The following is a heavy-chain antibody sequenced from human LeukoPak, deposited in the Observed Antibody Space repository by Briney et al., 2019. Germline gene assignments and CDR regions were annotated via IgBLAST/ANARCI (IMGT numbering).Heavy chain of an antibody. Sequence: SETLSLTCTVSGGSISSYYWSWIRQPPGKGLEWIGCIYYSGSTNYNPSLKSRVTISVDTSKNQFSLKLSSVTAADTAVYYCARISGVRYYYGMDVGGQGTTVTVSS. J-gene: IGHJ6*02. CDR2: IYYSGST. V-gene: IGHV4-59*01. D-gene: IGHD2-15*01. CDR1: GGSISSYY. CDR3: ARISGVRYYYGMDV.